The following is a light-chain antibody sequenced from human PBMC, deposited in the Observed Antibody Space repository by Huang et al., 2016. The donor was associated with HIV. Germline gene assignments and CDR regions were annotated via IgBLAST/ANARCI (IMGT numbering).Light chain of an antibody. CDR1: HDISNY. V-gene: IGKV1-33*01. CDR3: QQYDNLPPYT. Sequence: DIQMTQSPSSLSASVGDRVTITCQASHDISNYLNWYQQKPGKAPKLLIYDASNLETGVPSRFSGSVSGTDFTFTISSLQPEDIGTYYCQQYDNLPPYTFGQGTKLEIK. J-gene: IGKJ2*01. CDR2: DAS.